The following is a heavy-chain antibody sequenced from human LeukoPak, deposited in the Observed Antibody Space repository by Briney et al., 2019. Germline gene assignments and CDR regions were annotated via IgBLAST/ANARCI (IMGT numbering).Heavy chain of an antibody. V-gene: IGHV3-30*04. CDR2: ISYDGSNK. CDR1: GFTFSSYA. CDR3: ARSRRARTHYFDY. J-gene: IGHJ4*02. Sequence: GGSLRLSCAASGFTFSSYAMHWVRQAPGKGLEWVAVISYDGSNKYYADSVKGRFTISRDNSKNTLYLQMNSLRAEDTAVYYCARSRRARTHYFDYWGQGTLVTVSS.